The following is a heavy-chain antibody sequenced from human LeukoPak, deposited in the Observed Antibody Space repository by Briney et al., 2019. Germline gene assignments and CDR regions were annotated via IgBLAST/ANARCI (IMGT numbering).Heavy chain of an antibody. Sequence: PGESLNISCKGSGYRFTSYWISWVRQMPGKGLEWMGRVDPSDSYTNYSPSFQGHVTISADKSISTAYLQWSTLKASDTAMYYCARQGHNFFDYWGQGTLVTVSS. CDR1: GYRFTSYW. V-gene: IGHV5-10-1*01. CDR2: VDPSDSYT. J-gene: IGHJ4*02. CDR3: ARQGHNFFDY.